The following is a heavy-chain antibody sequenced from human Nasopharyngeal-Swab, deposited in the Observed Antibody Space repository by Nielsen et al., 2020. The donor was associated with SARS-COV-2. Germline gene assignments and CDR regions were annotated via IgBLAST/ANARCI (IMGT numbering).Heavy chain of an antibody. CDR3: ARHGAPSLWFGELLAYYYYGMDV. V-gene: IGHV4-39*01. CDR1: GGSISSSSYY. CDR2: IYYSGST. D-gene: IGHD3-10*01. Sequence: LRLSCTVSGGSISSSSYYWGWIRQPPGNGLEWIGSIYYSGSTYYNPSLKSRVTISVDTSKNQFSLKLSSVTAADTAVYYCARHGAPSLWFGELLAYYYYGMDVWGQGTTVTVSS. J-gene: IGHJ6*02.